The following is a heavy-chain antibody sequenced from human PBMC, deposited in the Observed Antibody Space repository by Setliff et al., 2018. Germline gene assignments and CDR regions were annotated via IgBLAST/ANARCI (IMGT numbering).Heavy chain of an antibody. D-gene: IGHD2-21*02. V-gene: IGHV4-34*01. Sequence: SETLSLTCAVYGASFSGHYWSWIRQPPGKGLEWIGEINHSGSTNYNPSLKSRVTISVDTSKNQFSLKLSSVAAADTAVYYCARGFDVCGGGACYTDGPYYFDYWGLGTLVTVSS. CDR1: GASFSGHY. CDR3: ARGFDVCGGGACYTDGPYYFDY. CDR2: INHSGST. J-gene: IGHJ4*02.